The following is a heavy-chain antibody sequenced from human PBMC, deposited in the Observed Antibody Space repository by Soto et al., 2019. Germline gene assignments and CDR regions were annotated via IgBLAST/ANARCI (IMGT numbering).Heavy chain of an antibody. CDR1: GCSISSSSYY. J-gene: IGHJ6*03. D-gene: IGHD1-26*01. CDR2: IYYSGST. Sequence: PSETLSLTCTVSGCSISSSSYYWGWIRQPPGKGLEWIGSIYYSGSTYYNPSLKSRVTISVDTSKNQFSLKLSSVTAADTAVYYCVGGKIYYYYYYMDVWGKGTTVTVSS. CDR3: VGGKIYYYYYYMDV. V-gene: IGHV4-39*01.